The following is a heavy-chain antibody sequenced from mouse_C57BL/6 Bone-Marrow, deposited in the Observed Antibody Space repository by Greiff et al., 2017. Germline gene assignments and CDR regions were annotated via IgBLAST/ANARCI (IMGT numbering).Heavy chain of an antibody. CDR1: GYTFTSYW. V-gene: IGHV1-61*01. J-gene: IGHJ2*01. Sequence: VQLQQPGAELVRPGSSVKLSCKASGYTFTSYWMDWVKQRPGQGLEWIGNIYPSDSETHYNQKFKDKATLTVDKSSSTAYMQLSRLTSEDSAVDYCARGVGWYFDYWGQGTTLTVSS. CDR3: ARGVGWYFDY. D-gene: IGHD1-1*02. CDR2: IYPSDSET.